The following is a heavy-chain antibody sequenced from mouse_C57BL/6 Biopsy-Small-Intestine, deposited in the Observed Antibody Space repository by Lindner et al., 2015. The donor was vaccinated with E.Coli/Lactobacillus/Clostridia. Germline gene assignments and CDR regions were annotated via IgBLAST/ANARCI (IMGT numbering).Heavy chain of an antibody. CDR2: IIPMFDTA. V-gene: IGHV1-69*02. CDR1: GGTFSTYA. D-gene: IGHD2-2*01. CDR3: ARSEPSMVRGVNY. J-gene: IGHJ4*01. Sequence: SVKVSCKASGGTFSTYAINWVRQAPGQGLEWMGGIIPMFDTANYAQKFQGRVTITADESTSTAYMELSGLRSEDTAVYYCARSEPSMVRGVNYWGQGTLVTVSS.